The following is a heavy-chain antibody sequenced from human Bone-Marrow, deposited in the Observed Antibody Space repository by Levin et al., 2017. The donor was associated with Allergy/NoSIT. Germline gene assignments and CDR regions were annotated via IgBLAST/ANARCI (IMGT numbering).Heavy chain of an antibody. CDR2: IYYSGST. J-gene: IGHJ4*02. Sequence: GSLRLSCTVSGGSISSSSYYWGWIRQPPGKGLEWIGSIYYSGSTYYNPSLKSRVTISVDTSKNQFSLKLSSVTAADTAVYYCARQEKTSSSHGIDYWGQGTLVTVSS. V-gene: IGHV4-39*07. CDR3: ARQEKTSSSHGIDY. CDR1: GGSISSSSYY. D-gene: IGHD6-6*01.